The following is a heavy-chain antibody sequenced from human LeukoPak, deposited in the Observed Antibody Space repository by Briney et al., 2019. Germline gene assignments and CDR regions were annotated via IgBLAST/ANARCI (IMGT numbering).Heavy chain of an antibody. CDR3: ARGSNMVLIPYYFDY. Sequence: ASVKVSCKASGYTFTGYYLHWVRQAPGQGLEWMGCVNPNSGDTNYAQKFQGRVTITADESTSTAYMELSSLRSEDTAVYYCARGSNMVLIPYYFDYWGQGTLVTVSS. CDR1: GYTFTGYY. CDR2: VNPNSGDT. D-gene: IGHD3-10*01. V-gene: IGHV1-2*02. J-gene: IGHJ4*02.